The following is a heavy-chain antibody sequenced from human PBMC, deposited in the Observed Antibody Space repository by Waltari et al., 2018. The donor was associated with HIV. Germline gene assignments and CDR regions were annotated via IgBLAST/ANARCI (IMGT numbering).Heavy chain of an antibody. CDR3: ARDRSEGGGYYYYGLDV. J-gene: IGHJ6*02. V-gene: IGHV3-33*01. CDR1: GFTFSSYG. D-gene: IGHD2-15*01. Sequence: QVQLVESGGGVVQPGRSLRLSCAASGFTFSSYGMHWVRQAPGKGVGWVAVIWYDGTNKYYADSVKGRFTISRDNSKNTLYLQMNSLRAEDTAVYYCARDRSEGGGYYYYGLDVWGQGTTVTVSS. CDR2: IWYDGTNK.